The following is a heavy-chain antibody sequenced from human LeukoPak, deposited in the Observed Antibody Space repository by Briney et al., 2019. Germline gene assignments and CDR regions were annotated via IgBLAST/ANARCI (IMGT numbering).Heavy chain of an antibody. V-gene: IGHV4-59*01. CDR2: ISYDGKT. CDR3: TKGYYAPFDC. J-gene: IGHJ4*02. CDR1: GASINSYR. Sequence: SDTLSLTFNVSGASINSYRWNWIRQPPGKGLEWIGYISYDGKTNYNPSLKSRLTLSLDTSNNQFALNLNSVTAADTARYYCTKGYYAPFDCWGQGTLVTVTS. D-gene: IGHD2-2*01.